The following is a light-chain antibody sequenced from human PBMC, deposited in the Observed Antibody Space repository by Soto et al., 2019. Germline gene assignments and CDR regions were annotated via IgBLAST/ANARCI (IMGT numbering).Light chain of an antibody. V-gene: IGLV2-23*02. Sequence: QSALTQPASVSGSPGQSITISCTGTTSDVGSYDLVSWYQQHPGKAPKIMIYEVSKRPSGDSNRFSGSKSGNTASLTISGLQAEDEADYYCCSYAGGISPYVFGTGTKVTV. J-gene: IGLJ1*01. CDR1: TSDVGSYDL. CDR3: CSYAGGISPYV. CDR2: EVS.